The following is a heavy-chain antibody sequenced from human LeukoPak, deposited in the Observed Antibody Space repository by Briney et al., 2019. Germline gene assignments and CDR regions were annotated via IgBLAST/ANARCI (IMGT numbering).Heavy chain of an antibody. V-gene: IGHV3-33*01. D-gene: IGHD4-17*01. CDR1: GFTFSTYG. CDR2: IWYDGSNQ. CDR3: ARGGRTTWHGMDV. Sequence: PGGAPRISCEGSGFTFSTYGLDRVRQAPCQGLEWVAVIWYDGSNQNYADSVKGRFTISRDNSKNTPYLQMNSLRAEDTAVYYCARGGRTTWHGMDVWGQGTTVTVSS. J-gene: IGHJ6*02.